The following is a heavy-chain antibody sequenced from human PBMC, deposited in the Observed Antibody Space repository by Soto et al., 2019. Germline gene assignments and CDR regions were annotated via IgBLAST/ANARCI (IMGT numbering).Heavy chain of an antibody. Sequence: VASVKVSCKASGYTFTSYGISWVRQAPGQGLEWMGWISAYNGNTNYAQKLQGRVTITTDTSASTAYMELSSLRSEDTAVYYCARSSGYYSEYFQHWGQGTLVTVSS. V-gene: IGHV1-18*01. D-gene: IGHD3-22*01. J-gene: IGHJ1*01. CDR3: ARSSGYYSEYFQH. CDR1: GYTFTSYG. CDR2: ISAYNGNT.